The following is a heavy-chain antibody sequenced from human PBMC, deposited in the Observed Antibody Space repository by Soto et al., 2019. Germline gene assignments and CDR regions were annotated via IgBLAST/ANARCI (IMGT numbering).Heavy chain of an antibody. CDR3: SRSLNS. J-gene: IGHJ4*02. CDR1: GFTFSTYW. CDR2: INQDGSEK. V-gene: IGHV3-7*01. Sequence: PGGSLRLSCAASGFTFSTYWMDWVRQTPGKGLEWVAHINQDGSEKNYVDSVKGRFTIYRDNAKNSLYLQMSSLTAEDSALYYCSRSLNSWGQGTLVTVSS.